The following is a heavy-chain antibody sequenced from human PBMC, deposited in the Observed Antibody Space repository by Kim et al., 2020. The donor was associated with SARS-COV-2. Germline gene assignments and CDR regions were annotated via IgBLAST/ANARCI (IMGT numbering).Heavy chain of an antibody. V-gene: IGHV1-69*01. CDR3: ARDRYYYGSGSSFRNFDN. Sequence: FQGRVTITADDSTTTAYMELTSLRSEDTAVYYCARDRYYYGSGSSFRNFDNWGQGTLVTVSS. J-gene: IGHJ4*02. D-gene: IGHD3-10*01.